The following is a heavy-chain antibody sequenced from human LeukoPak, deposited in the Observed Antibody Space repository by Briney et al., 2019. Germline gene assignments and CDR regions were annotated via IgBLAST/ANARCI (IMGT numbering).Heavy chain of an antibody. V-gene: IGHV3-7*03. Sequence: GGSLRLSCAASGFIFNNYWMQWVRQAPGKGLEWVANINYGGDENYHVDSVKGRFSISRDNVRNSLYLQMNSLRAEDTAVYYCTRGDPDKWGQGTLVIVSS. D-gene: IGHD2-21*02. CDR2: INYGGDEN. CDR3: TRGDPDK. CDR1: GFIFNNYW. J-gene: IGHJ4*02.